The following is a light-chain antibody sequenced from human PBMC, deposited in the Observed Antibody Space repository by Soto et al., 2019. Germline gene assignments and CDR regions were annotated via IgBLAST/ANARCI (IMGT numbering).Light chain of an antibody. V-gene: IGLV2-14*01. CDR3: SSYTTSTTLEV. Sequence: QPASVSGSPGQSITISCTGTSSDVGAYNYVSWYQQHPGKAPKLMIYDVSNRPSGVSNRFSGSKSGNTASLTISGLQAEDEADYYCSSYTTSTTLEVFGGGTQLTVL. CDR2: DVS. J-gene: IGLJ2*01. CDR1: SSDVGAYNY.